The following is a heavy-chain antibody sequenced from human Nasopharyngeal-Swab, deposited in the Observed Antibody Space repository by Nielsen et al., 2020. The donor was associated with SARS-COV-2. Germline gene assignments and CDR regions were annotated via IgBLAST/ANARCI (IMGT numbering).Heavy chain of an antibody. CDR2: VYYSGST. J-gene: IGHJ6*02. CDR1: GGSVSTTTYF. D-gene: IGHD2-15*01. CDR3: ARSPYSNYYYYYGMDV. V-gene: IGHV4-39*07. Sequence: SETLSLSCPVSGGSVSTTTYFWGWIRQPPGKGLEWIGTVYYSGSTYYNPSLKSRVTISVDTSKNQFSLKLSSVTAADTAVYYCARSPYSNYYYYYGMDVWGPGTTVTVSS.